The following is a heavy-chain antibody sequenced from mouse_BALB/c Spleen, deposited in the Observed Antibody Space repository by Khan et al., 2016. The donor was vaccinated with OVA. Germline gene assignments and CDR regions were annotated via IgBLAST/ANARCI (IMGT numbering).Heavy chain of an antibody. CDR1: GFTFSDYY. D-gene: IGHD2-12*01. CDR2: TSNGGGST. CDR3: ARQLYGAMDQ. J-gene: IGHJ4*01. Sequence: EVELVESGGGLVQPGGSLTLSCATSGFTFSDYYMYWVRQTPEKRLEWVAYTSNGGGSTYYPDTVKGRLTISRDNAKHTLYLQMSRLKSEATAVYYCARQLYGAMDQWGQGTAVTVTS. V-gene: IGHV5-12*02.